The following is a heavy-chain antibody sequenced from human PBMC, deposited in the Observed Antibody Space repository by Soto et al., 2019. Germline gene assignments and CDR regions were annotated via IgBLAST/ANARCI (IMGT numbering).Heavy chain of an antibody. J-gene: IGHJ6*02. V-gene: IGHV4-59*01. CDR2: IYYSGST. Sequence: SETLSLTCTVSGGSISSYYWSWIRQPPGKGLEWIGYIYYSGSTNYNPSLKSRVTISVDTSKNQFSLKLSSVTAADTAVYYCARGGSYLGYYYGMDVWGQGTTVTVSS. CDR3: ARGGSYLGYYYGMDV. CDR1: GGSISSYY. D-gene: IGHD1-26*01.